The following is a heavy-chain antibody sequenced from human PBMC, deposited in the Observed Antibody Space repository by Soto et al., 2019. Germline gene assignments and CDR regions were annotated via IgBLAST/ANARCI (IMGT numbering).Heavy chain of an antibody. Sequence: QVQLVQSGAEVKKPGSSVKVSCKASGGTFSSYAISWVRQAPGQGLEWMGGIIPIFGTANYAQKFQGRVTITADECTSTAYMELSSLGSEDTAVYYCARGGYCSGGSCYPYYYYYGTDVWGQGATVTVSS. J-gene: IGHJ6*02. CDR3: ARGGYCSGGSCYPYYYYYGTDV. V-gene: IGHV1-69*12. CDR1: GGTFSSYA. D-gene: IGHD2-15*01. CDR2: IIPIFGTA.